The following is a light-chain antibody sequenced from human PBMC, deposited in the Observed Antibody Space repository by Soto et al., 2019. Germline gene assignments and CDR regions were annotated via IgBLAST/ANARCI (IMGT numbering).Light chain of an antibody. CDR1: QSVLSSSNNKNY. V-gene: IGKV4-1*01. J-gene: IGKJ4*01. Sequence: DFVMTQSPDSLAVSLGERATINCKSSQSVLSSSNNKNYLTWYQQKPGQPPKLLIYWASTRESGVPVRFSGSGSGTDFTLTISSLQAEDVAVYYCQQYLSTPLTFGGGTKVDIK. CDR3: QQYLSTPLT. CDR2: WAS.